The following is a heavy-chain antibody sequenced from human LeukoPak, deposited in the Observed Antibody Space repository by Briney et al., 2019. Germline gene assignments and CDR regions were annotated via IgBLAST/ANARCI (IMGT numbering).Heavy chain of an antibody. CDR2: SIPIFGTA. CDR1: GGTFSSYA. J-gene: IGHJ3*02. D-gene: IGHD6-19*01. Sequence: SVKGSCKASGGTFSSYAISWVRQAPGQGLEWVGGSIPIFGTANYAQKFQGRVTITEDQSTSTAYTELSSLRSEDPAVYYCARASSSGWHERRAFHIWGQGTMVTVSS. CDR3: ARASSSGWHERRAFHI. V-gene: IGHV1-69*01.